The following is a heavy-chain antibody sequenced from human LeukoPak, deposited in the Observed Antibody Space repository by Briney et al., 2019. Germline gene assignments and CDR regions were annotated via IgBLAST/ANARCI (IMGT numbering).Heavy chain of an antibody. CDR1: GFTFSSFA. V-gene: IGHV3-64*04. D-gene: IGHD3-3*01. CDR2: ISSNGGST. Sequence: GGSLRLSCLASGFTFSSFAMHWVRQAPGKGLESVSGISSNGGSTYYADSVKGRFTISRDNSKNTLYLQMNSLRAEDTAVYYCARDPYDFWSGYLGGYYYGMDVWGQGTTVTVSS. CDR3: ARDPYDFWSGYLGGYYYGMDV. J-gene: IGHJ6*02.